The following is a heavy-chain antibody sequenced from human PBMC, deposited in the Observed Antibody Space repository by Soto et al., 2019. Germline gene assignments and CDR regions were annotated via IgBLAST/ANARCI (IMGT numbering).Heavy chain of an antibody. CDR3: ARGIPVWYYDSSGYCFDY. J-gene: IGHJ4*02. D-gene: IGHD3-22*01. CDR1: GGSISSGDYY. CDR2: IYYSGST. Sequence: PSETLSLTCTVSGGSISSGDYYWSWIRQPPGKGLEWIGYIYYSGSTYYNPSLKSRVTISVDTSKNQFSLKLSSVTAADTAVYYCARGIPVWYYDSSGYCFDYRGQGTLVTVSS. V-gene: IGHV4-30-4*01.